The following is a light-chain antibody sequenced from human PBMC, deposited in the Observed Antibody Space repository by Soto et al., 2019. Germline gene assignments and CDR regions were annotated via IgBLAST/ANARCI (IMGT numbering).Light chain of an antibody. J-gene: IGLJ2*01. CDR3: AAWDDRLNGVV. CDR2: SSN. Sequence: QSVLTQPPSASGTPGQRVTISCSGSSSNIGSNAINWYQQLPGTAPKLLMHSSNQRPSGVPDRFSASKSGTSASLAISGLQNEDEADYYCAAWDDRLNGVVFGGGTKVTVL. V-gene: IGLV1-44*01. CDR1: SSNIGSNA.